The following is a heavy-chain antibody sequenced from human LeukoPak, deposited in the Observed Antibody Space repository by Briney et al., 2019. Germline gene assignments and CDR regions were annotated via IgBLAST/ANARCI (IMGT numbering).Heavy chain of an antibody. CDR3: AKDIFGQIDAFDI. J-gene: IGHJ3*02. Sequence: GGSLRLSCAASGFTFSSYAMCWVRQGPAKGLGRVSAISGSGGSTYYADSVKGWFTISRDNSKNTLYLQMNSLRAEDTAVYYCAKDIFGQIDAFDIWGQGTMVTVSS. CDR1: GFTFSSYA. CDR2: ISGSGGST. D-gene: IGHD3-3*01. V-gene: IGHV3-23*01.